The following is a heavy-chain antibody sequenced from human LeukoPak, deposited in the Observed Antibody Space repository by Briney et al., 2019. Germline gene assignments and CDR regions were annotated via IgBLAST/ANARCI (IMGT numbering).Heavy chain of an antibody. J-gene: IGHJ4*02. CDR2: IYSGGST. Sequence: GGSLRLSCAASGFTVSSNYMSWVRQAPGKGLEWVSVIYSGGSTYYADSVKGRFTISRDNSKNTLYLQMNSLRAEDTAVHYCARLLPSGSYYGHFDYWGQGTLVTVSS. CDR1: GFTVSSNY. D-gene: IGHD1-26*01. CDR3: ARLLPSGSYYGHFDY. V-gene: IGHV3-66*04.